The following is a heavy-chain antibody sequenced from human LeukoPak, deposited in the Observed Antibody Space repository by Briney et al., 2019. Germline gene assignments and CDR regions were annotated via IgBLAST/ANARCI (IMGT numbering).Heavy chain of an antibody. CDR1: GASFSGYY. CDR3: AISHKWLLLDY. CDR2: INHSGIT. Sequence: SETLSLTCAFYGASFSGYYWRWIRQPPGKGLDWIGEINHSGITTYNPSLKSRVTISVDTSKKQFSLKLNSVTAADTAVYYCAISHKWLLLDYWGQGTLVTVSS. V-gene: IGHV4-34*01. J-gene: IGHJ4*02. D-gene: IGHD2-15*01.